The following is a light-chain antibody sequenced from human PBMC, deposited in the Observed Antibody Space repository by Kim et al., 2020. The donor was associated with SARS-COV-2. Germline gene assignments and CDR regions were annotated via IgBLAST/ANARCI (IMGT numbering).Light chain of an antibody. CDR1: QSVGIN. J-gene: IGKJ5*01. CDR3: QQYHKWPGIT. V-gene: IGKV3-15*01. Sequence: EIVMTQSPATLSVSPGEIATLSCRASQSVGINLAWYQQKPGQAPRLLIYDASTRETGIPGRFSGSGSGTEFTLTIGSLQSEDFALYYCQQYHKWPGITFGQGTRLEIK. CDR2: DAS.